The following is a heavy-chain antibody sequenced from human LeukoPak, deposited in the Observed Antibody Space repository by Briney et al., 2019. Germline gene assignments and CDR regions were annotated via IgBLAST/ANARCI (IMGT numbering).Heavy chain of an antibody. J-gene: IGHJ6*03. CDR1: GFIVSSNH. CDR3: AKVYSSSWYPSFYYYYMDV. CDR2: IRYDGSNK. D-gene: IGHD6-13*01. Sequence: GGSLRLSCAASGFIVSSNHMSWVRQAPGKGLEWVAFIRYDGSNKYYADSVKGRFTISRDNSKNTLYLQMNSLRAEDTAVYYCAKVYSSSWYPSFYYYYMDVWGKGTTVTISS. V-gene: IGHV3-30*02.